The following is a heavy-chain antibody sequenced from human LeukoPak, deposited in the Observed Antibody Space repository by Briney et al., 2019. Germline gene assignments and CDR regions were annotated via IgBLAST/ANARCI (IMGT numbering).Heavy chain of an antibody. CDR1: GVSSSSSY. V-gene: IGHV4-59*01. D-gene: IGHD2-8*01. CDR2: IYYSGTT. Sequence: SEXXSLTCSVSGVSSSSSYWSWIRQPPGKGLEWIGYIYYSGTTNYNPSLTSRVTMSIDTPKNQVSLKLSSVTAADTAVYYCARQYGIGPIGVWFDPWGQGTLVTVSS. J-gene: IGHJ5*02. CDR3: ARQYGIGPIGVWFDP.